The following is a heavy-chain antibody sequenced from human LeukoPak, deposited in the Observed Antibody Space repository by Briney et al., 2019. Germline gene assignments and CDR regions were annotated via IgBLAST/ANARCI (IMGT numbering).Heavy chain of an antibody. D-gene: IGHD5-24*01. CDR1: GFTFSSYA. CDR3: ARGSLGWLQLGT. CDR2: IYSGGNT. Sequence: PGRSLRLSCAASGFTFSSYAMHWVRQAPGKGLEWVSVIYSGGNTYYADSVKGRFTISRDNSKNTLYLQMNSLRAEDTAVYYCARGSLGWLQLGTWGQGTLVTVSS. J-gene: IGHJ5*02. V-gene: IGHV3-53*01.